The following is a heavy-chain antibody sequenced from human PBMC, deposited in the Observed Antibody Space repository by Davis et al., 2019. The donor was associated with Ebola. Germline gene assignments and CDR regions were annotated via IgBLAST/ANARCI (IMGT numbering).Heavy chain of an antibody. V-gene: IGHV3-7*01. Sequence: GESLKISCAASGFTVSSNYMSWVRQAPGKGLEWVANIKQDGSEKYYVDSVKGRFTISRDNAKNSLYLQMNSLRAEDTAVYYCAREAAVALFDYWGQGTLVTVSS. CDR1: GFTVSSNY. CDR2: IKQDGSEK. D-gene: IGHD6-19*01. CDR3: AREAAVALFDY. J-gene: IGHJ4*02.